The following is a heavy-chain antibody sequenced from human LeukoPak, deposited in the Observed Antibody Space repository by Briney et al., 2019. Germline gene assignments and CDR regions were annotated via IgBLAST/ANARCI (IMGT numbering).Heavy chain of an antibody. D-gene: IGHD6-13*01. CDR2: INSDESST. V-gene: IGHV3-74*01. CDR1: GFTFSNYA. CDR3: ARGIAAAGIGVY. J-gene: IGHJ4*02. Sequence: GGSLRLSCAASGFTFSNYAMSWVRQAPGKGLVWVSRINSDESSTSYADSVKGRFTISRDNAKNTLYLQMNSLRAEDTAVYYCARGIAAAGIGVYWGQGTLVTVSS.